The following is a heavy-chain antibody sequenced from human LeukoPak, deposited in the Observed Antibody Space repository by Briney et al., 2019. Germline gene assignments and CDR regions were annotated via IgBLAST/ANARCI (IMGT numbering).Heavy chain of an antibody. V-gene: IGHV4-31*03. J-gene: IGHJ4*02. D-gene: IGHD7-27*01. Sequence: RPSETLSLTCTVSGGSISSGGYYWSWIRQHPGKGLEWIGYIYYSGSTYYNPSLKSRVTISVDTSENQFSLKLSSVTAADTAVYYCARGSTGDKSNNWGQGTLVTVSS. CDR3: ARGSTGDKSNN. CDR1: GGSISSGGYY. CDR2: IYYSGST.